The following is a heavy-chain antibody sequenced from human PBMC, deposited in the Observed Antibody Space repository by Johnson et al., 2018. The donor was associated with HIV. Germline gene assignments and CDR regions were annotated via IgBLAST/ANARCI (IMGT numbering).Heavy chain of an antibody. V-gene: IGHV3-30*02. D-gene: IGHD4-23*01. CDR2: IRYDGSNK. J-gene: IGHJ3*02. Sequence: HVQLVESGGGLVQPGRSLRLSCAASGFTFSSYCIHWVRQAPGKGLEWVSFIRYDGSNKYYADSVKGRFTISRDNSKNTLYLQMNSLRGEDTAVYYCAKDRRSFYGGKAADVFDIWGQGTMVTVSS. CDR3: AKDRRSFYGGKAADVFDI. CDR1: GFTFSSYC.